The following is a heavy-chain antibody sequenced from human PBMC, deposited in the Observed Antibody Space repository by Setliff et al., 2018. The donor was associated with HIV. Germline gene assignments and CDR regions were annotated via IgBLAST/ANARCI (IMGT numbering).Heavy chain of an antibody. CDR1: EFTFSSYA. V-gene: IGHV3-33*08. CDR2: IWYDGSIE. Sequence: PGGSLRLSCAASEFTFSSYAMHWVRQAAGKGLEWVAVIWYDGSIEYYIDSVKGRFTISRDKSKNTLFLQMNSLRPEDTAVYYCARGLSFYDPGGFDYWGQGTLVTVSS. D-gene: IGHD3-22*01. CDR3: ARGLSFYDPGGFDY. J-gene: IGHJ4*02.